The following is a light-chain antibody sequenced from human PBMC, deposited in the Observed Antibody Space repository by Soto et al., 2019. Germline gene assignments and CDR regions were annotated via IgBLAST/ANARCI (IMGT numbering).Light chain of an antibody. CDR3: QQYGNSPWT. Sequence: ILFTHFTGTLSLYPVESATLPCRAAQSVSSSFLAWYQHKPGKAPRLLIYGASDMATGIPDRFSGSGSGTDFTLIISRLEPEDFAVYYCQQYGNSPWTFGHGTKVDIK. CDR1: QSVSSSF. J-gene: IGKJ1*01. CDR2: GAS. V-gene: IGKV3-20*01.